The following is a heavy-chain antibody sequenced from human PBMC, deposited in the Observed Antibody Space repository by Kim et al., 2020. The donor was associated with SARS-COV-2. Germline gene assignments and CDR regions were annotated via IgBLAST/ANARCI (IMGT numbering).Heavy chain of an antibody. CDR3: ARAGGGCYYYGMDV. CDR1: GFTFSSYA. D-gene: IGHD1-26*01. V-gene: IGHV3-30-3*01. Sequence: GGSLRLSCAASGFTFSSYAMPWVRQAPGKGLEWVAVISYDGSKKYYADSVKGRFTISRDNSKNTLSLQMNSLRAEDTAVYYCARAGGGCYYYGMDVWGPG. CDR2: ISYDGSKK. J-gene: IGHJ6*02.